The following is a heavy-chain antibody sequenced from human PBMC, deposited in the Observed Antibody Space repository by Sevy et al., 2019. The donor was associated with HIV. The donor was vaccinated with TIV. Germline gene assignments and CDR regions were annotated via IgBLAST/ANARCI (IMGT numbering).Heavy chain of an antibody. CDR2: IWYDGSNK. D-gene: IGHD2-15*01. V-gene: IGHV3-33*06. J-gene: IGHJ6*03. CDR3: AKGACSGGSCYWGGDYCYYYMDV. CDR1: GFTFSNYG. Sequence: GGSLRLSCAASGFTFSNYGMHWVRQAPGKGLEWVAVIWYDGSNKHYADSVKGRFTISRDNSKNTLYLQMNSLRAEDRAVYYCAKGACSGGSCYWGGDYCYYYMDVWGKGTTVTVSS.